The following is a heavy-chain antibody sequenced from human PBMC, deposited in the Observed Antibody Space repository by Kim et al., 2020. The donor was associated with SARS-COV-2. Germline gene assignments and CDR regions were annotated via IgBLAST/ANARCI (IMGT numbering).Heavy chain of an antibody. J-gene: IGHJ4*01. Sequence: ASVKVSCKASGYTFSIYDINWVRQAPGQGVEWMGWMNPNSGNTGYAQKFQGRVTITRNTSISTAYMELSSLTSDDTAVDYCAGGSTIFGVSPYYFEYWG. D-gene: IGHD3-3*01. CDR1: GYTFSIYD. CDR2: MNPNSGNT. V-gene: IGHV1-8*01. CDR3: AGGSTIFGVSPYYFEY.